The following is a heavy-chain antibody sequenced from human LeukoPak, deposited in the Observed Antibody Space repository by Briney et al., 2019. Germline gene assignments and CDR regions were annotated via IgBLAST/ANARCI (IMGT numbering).Heavy chain of an antibody. CDR3: ARDQGGLSTSWYTGY. V-gene: IGHV1-2*06. CDR1: GYIFTGYY. CDR2: INPDSGDT. J-gene: IGHJ4*02. D-gene: IGHD6-13*01. Sequence: ASVKVSCKASGYIFTGYYIHWVRQAPGQGLEWMGRINPDSGDTIFAQRFQGRVTMSRDTSITTAYMEVSRLRPDDTAVYFCARDQGGLSTSWYTGYWGQGTQVTVSS.